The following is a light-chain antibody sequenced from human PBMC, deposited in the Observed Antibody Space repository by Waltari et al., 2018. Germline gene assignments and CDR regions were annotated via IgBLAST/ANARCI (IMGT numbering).Light chain of an antibody. J-gene: IGLJ3*02. CDR2: DVS. CDR1: SSAGGGYHD. CDR3: CSFTSRSTWV. Sequence: QSALTQPASVSGSPGPSITIPCPGTSSAGGGYHDVSWYQQHPGKVPKLLIFDVSNRPSGVSNRFSGSKSGNTASLTISGLQAEDESDYYCCSFTSRSTWVFGGGTKLTVL. V-gene: IGLV2-14*01.